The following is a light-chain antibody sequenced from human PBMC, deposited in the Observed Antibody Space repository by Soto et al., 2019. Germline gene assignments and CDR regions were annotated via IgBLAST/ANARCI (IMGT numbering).Light chain of an antibody. CDR2: AAS. CDR1: QGVSSW. V-gene: IGKV1-12*01. CDR3: QQGYSFPWT. Sequence: DIQMTQSPSSVSASVGDRITITCRASQGVSSWLAWYQQKPGKAPKLLISAASTLQSEVPSRFRGSGSGADFTLTICNLQPEDFATYYCQQGYSFPWTFGQGTKVDIK. J-gene: IGKJ1*01.